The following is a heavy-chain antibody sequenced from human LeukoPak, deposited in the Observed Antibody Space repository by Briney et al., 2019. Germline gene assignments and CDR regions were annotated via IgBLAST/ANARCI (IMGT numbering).Heavy chain of an antibody. Sequence: SETLSLTCTVSGGSISSGGYYWSWIRQPPGKGLEWIGYIYYSGSTNYNPSLKSRVTISVDTSKNQFSLKLSSVTAADTAVYYCARVRLQQQLATSSSYYGMDVWGQGTTVTVSS. V-gene: IGHV4-61*08. CDR1: GGSISSGGYY. CDR3: ARVRLQQQLATSSSYYGMDV. D-gene: IGHD6-13*01. J-gene: IGHJ6*02. CDR2: IYYSGST.